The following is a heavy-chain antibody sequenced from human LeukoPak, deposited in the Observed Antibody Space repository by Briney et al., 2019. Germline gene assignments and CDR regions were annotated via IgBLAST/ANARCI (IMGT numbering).Heavy chain of an antibody. CDR2: INHSGST. Sequence: ASETLSLTCAVHGGSFSGYYWSWIRQPPGKGLEWIGEINHSGSTNYNPSLKSRVTISVDTSKNQFSLKLSSVTAADTAVYYCAREEASGWFDPWGQGTLVTVSS. CDR3: AREEASGWFDP. D-gene: IGHD6-6*01. V-gene: IGHV4-34*01. J-gene: IGHJ5*02. CDR1: GGSFSGYY.